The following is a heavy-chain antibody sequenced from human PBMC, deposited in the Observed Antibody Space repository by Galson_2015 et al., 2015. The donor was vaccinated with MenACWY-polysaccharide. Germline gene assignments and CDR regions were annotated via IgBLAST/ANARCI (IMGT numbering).Heavy chain of an antibody. CDR1: GYTFTGYD. V-gene: IGHV1-8*01. Sequence: SVKVSCKASGYTFTGYDINWVRQAPGQGLEWMGWMNPNSGNTGYAQKVQGGVTMTRNTSISTAYMELNSLRSEDTAVYYCARGDLIVVVPAAKLRHYYMDVWGKGTTVTVSS. D-gene: IGHD2-2*01. CDR3: ARGDLIVVVPAAKLRHYYMDV. CDR2: MNPNSGNT. J-gene: IGHJ6*03.